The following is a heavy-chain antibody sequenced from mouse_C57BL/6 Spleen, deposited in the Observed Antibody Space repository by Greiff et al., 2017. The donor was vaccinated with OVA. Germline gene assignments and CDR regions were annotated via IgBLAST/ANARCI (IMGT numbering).Heavy chain of an antibody. CDR2: ISYDGSN. D-gene: IGHD2-12*01. CDR1: GYSITSGYY. CDR3: ARRGYSDYFDY. V-gene: IGHV3-6*01. J-gene: IGHJ2*01. Sequence: EVKLVESGPGLVKPSQSLSLTCSVTGYSITSGYYWNWIRQFPGNKLEWMGYISYDGSNNYNPSLKNRISITRDTSKNQFFLKLNSVTTEDTATYYCARRGYSDYFDYWGQGTTLTVSS.